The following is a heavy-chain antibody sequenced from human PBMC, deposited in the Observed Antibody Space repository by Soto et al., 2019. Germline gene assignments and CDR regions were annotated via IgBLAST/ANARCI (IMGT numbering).Heavy chain of an antibody. CDR1: GFTFSNYA. CDR3: AKEGTSGLYYFDY. Sequence: EVQLLESGGGLVQPGGSLRLSCAVSGFTFSNYAISWVSQAPGKGLEWVSIISGGGDTSYYADSVKGRFTISRDNSRNTLYLQINSLRAGDSAKYYCAKEGTSGLYYFDYWGPGTLVTVSS. V-gene: IGHV3-23*01. CDR2: ISGGGDTS. D-gene: IGHD6-19*01. J-gene: IGHJ4*02.